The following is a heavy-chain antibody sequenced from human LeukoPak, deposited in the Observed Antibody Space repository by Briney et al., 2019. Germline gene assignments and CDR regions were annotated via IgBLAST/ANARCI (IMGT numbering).Heavy chain of an antibody. CDR1: GFTFSSYW. J-gene: IGHJ3*01. CDR3: ASYVDTVRYDAFDV. Sequence: PGGSLRLSCAASGFTFSSYWMNWVRHAPGKGLVWVSRIHPDGKNTAYADSVKGRFTISRDNARNTLFLQMNSLRAEDAAVYYCASYVDTVRYDAFDVWGQGTMVTVSS. CDR2: IHPDGKNT. V-gene: IGHV3-74*01. D-gene: IGHD5-18*01.